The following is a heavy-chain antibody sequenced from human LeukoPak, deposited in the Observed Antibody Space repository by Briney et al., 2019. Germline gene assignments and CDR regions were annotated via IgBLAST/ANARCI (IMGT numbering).Heavy chain of an antibody. CDR2: MSPNSGKT. D-gene: IGHD3-10*01. CDR1: GYTFTTYD. J-gene: IGHJ6*03. Sequence: ASVKVSCKASGYTFTTYDINWVRQATGRGLEWMGWMSPNSGKTGYAQKFQGRVTITRNTSISTAYMELSSLRSEDTAVYYCAREGTMVRGVIKKYYYMDVWGKGTTVTVSS. V-gene: IGHV1-8*01. CDR3: AREGTMVRGVIKKYYYMDV.